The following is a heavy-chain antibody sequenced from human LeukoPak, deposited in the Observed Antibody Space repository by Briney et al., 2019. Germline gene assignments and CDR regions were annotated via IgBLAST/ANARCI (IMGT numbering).Heavy chain of an antibody. J-gene: IGHJ3*02. Sequence: GGSLKLSFAASGFTFISYSMNWFRQAPGKGLNLFSSISSSSSYIYYADSVKGRFTISRENAKNSLYLQMNSLRAEDTAVYYCASQFPMIASGRGAFDIWGQGTMVTVSS. CDR1: GFTFISYS. CDR2: ISSSSSYI. D-gene: IGHD3-22*01. CDR3: ASQFPMIASGRGAFDI. V-gene: IGHV3-21*01.